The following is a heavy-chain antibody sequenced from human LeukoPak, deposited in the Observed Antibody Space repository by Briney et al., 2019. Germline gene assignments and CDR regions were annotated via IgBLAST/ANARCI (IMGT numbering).Heavy chain of an antibody. D-gene: IGHD2-2*02. CDR1: GITLRSNR. V-gene: IGHV3-7*01. J-gene: IGHJ6*03. CDR3: ARDGCTSTSCYTRGDV. CDR2: INPDGCEE. Sequence: GGSLRLSCAAAGITLRSNRMSWVRQAPGKGLEWVANINPDGCEEYYVDSVQGRFTSVRDNAKTSLYLQMNSLRAEDSAVYYWARDGCTSTSCYTRGDVWGKGTMVTVSS.